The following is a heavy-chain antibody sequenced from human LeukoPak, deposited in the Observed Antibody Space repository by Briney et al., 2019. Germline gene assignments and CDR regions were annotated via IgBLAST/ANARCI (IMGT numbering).Heavy chain of an antibody. CDR3: AKDMRSGSSNPHFDY. J-gene: IGHJ4*02. CDR2: ISWNSGSI. D-gene: IGHD3-10*01. V-gene: IGHV3-9*01. CDR1: GFTFDDYA. Sequence: PGGSLRLSCAASGFTFDDYAMHWVRQAPGKGLEWVSGISWNSGSIGYADSVKGRFTISRDNAKNSLYLQMNSLRAEDTALYYCAKDMRSGSSNPHFDYWGQGTLVTVSS.